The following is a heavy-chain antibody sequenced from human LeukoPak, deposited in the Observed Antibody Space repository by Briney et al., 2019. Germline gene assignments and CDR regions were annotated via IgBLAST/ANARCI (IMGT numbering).Heavy chain of an antibody. V-gene: IGHV3-21*01. CDR2: ISSSSSYI. CDR3: ASWYSLGLYGMDV. Sequence: GGSLRLSCAASGFTFSSYSMNWVRQAPGKGLEWVSSISSSSSYIYYADSVKGRFTISRDNAKNSLYLQMNSLRAEDTAVYYCASWYSLGLYGMDVWGQGTTVTVSS. J-gene: IGHJ6*02. D-gene: IGHD2-15*01. CDR1: GFTFSSYS.